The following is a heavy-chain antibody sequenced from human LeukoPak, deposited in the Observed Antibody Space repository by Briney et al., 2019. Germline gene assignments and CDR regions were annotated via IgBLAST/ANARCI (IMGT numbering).Heavy chain of an antibody. J-gene: IGHJ4*02. Sequence: SETLSLTCTVSGGSISSSSYYWGWIRQPPGKGLEWIGSIYYSGSTYYNPSLKSQVTISVDTSKNQFSLKLSSVTAADTAVYYCASLRYSSSIDYWGQGTLVTVSS. D-gene: IGHD6-6*01. CDR2: IYYSGST. V-gene: IGHV4-39*01. CDR1: GGSISSSSYY. CDR3: ASLRYSSSIDY.